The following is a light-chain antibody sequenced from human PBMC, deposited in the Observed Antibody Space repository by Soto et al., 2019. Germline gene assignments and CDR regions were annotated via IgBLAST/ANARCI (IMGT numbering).Light chain of an antibody. J-gene: IGLJ1*01. V-gene: IGLV1-40*01. CDR2: GNS. CDR1: SSNIGAGYD. CDR3: QSYDSSLSRFYV. Sequence: QSVLTQPPSVSGAPGQRVTISCTGSSSNIGAGYDVHWYQQLPGTAPKLLIYGNSNRPSGVPDRFSGSKSGTSASLAITGLQAEDEADYYCQSYDSSLSRFYVFGTGTQLTVL.